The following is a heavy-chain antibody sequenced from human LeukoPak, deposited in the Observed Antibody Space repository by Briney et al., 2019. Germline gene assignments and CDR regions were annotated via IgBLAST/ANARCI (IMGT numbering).Heavy chain of an antibody. J-gene: IGHJ4*02. V-gene: IGHV3-66*01. CDR3: AKEATKGPPRGVEGY. Sequence: GGSLRLSCVVSELNVSYTYMNWVRQAPGKGLEWVSIIFPGGSTYYADSVRGRFTISTDNSKNTLYLQMNSLRAEDTAVYYCAKEATKGPPRGVEGYWGQGTLVTVSS. D-gene: IGHD2-8*01. CDR1: ELNVSYTY. CDR2: IFPGGST.